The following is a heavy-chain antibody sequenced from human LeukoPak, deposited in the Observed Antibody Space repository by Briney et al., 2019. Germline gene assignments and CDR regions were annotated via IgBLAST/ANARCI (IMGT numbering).Heavy chain of an antibody. Sequence: SQTLSLTCAIPGDSVSSNSATWNWIRQSPSRGLEWLGRTLYRSKWHNDYAASVKSRVIVNPDTSKNQFSLQLNSVTPEDTAVYYSARPPVGSDLCHPGGQGTLVTVSS. J-gene: IGHJ5*02. CDR1: GDSVSSNSAT. D-gene: IGHD2-15*01. V-gene: IGHV6-1*01. CDR3: ARPPVGSDLCHP. CDR2: TLYRSKWHN.